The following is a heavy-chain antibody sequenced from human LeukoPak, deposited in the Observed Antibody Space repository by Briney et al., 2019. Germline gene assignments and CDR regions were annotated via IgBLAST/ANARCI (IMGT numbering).Heavy chain of an antibody. J-gene: IGHJ6*02. Sequence: RTSETLSLTCTVSGGSISSSYYYWGWIRQPPGKGLEWIGSIYYSGSTYYNPSLKSRVTISVDTSKNQFSLKLSSVTAADTAVYYCARLHYYYGMDVWGQGTTVTVSS. V-gene: IGHV4-39*01. CDR3: ARLHYYYGMDV. CDR2: IYYSGST. CDR1: GGSISSSYYY.